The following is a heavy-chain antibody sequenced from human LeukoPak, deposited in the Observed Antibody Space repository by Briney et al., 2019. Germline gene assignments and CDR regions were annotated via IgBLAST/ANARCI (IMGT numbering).Heavy chain of an antibody. D-gene: IGHD3-22*01. CDR1: GFTFSSYG. V-gene: IGHV3-30*02. J-gene: IGHJ6*03. CDR2: IRYDGSYK. CDR3: ARVGYDSSGYYSGQLYYYYYYMDV. Sequence: GGSLRLSCAASGFTFSSYGMHWVRQAPGKGLEWVAFIRYDGSYKYYADSVKGRFTISRDNSKNTLYLQMNSLRPEDTAVYYCARVGYDSSGYYSGQLYYYYYYMDVWGKGTTVTISS.